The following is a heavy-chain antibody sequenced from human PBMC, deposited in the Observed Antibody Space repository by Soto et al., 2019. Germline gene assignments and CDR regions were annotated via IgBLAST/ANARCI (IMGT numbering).Heavy chain of an antibody. Sequence: PGGSLRLSCAASGFTFSSYSMNWVRQAPGKGLEWVSYISSSSSTIYYADSVKGRFTISRDNAKNSLYLQMNSLRDEDTAVYYCARDELDIVVVAAAIHVDDYYYYGMDGWGQGTTVTVSS. CDR3: ARDELDIVVVAAAIHVDDYYYYGMDG. V-gene: IGHV3-48*02. CDR2: ISSSSSTI. CDR1: GFTFSSYS. D-gene: IGHD2-2*02. J-gene: IGHJ6*02.